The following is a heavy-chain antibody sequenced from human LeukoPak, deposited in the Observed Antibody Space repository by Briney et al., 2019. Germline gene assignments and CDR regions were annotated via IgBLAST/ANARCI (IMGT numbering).Heavy chain of an antibody. CDR2: IKQDGSEK. CDR1: GFTFSNYW. D-gene: IGHD2-21*01. V-gene: IGHV3-7*01. J-gene: IGHJ4*02. Sequence: PGGSLRLSCAASGFTFSNYWMSWVRQAPGKGLEYVANIKQDGSEKYYVDSVKGRFTISRDNAKSALYLQMNSLRAEDTAVYYCARDQGIMFFDNWGQGTLVTASS. CDR3: ARDQGIMFFDN.